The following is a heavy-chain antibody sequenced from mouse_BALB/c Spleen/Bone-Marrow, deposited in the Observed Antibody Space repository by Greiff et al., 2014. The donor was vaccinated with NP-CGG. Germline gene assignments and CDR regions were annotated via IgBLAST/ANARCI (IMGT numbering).Heavy chain of an antibody. J-gene: IGHJ4*01. V-gene: IGHV3-6*02. D-gene: IGHD1-1*01. CDR1: GYSITSGYY. CDR2: ISYDGSN. CDR3: ASYFYYAMDY. Sequence: DVKLQESGPGLVKPSQSLSLTCSVTGYSITSGYYWNWIRQFPGNKLEWMGYISYDGSNNYNPSLKNRISITRDTPKNQFFLKLNSVTTEDTATYYCASYFYYAMDYWGQGTSVTVSS.